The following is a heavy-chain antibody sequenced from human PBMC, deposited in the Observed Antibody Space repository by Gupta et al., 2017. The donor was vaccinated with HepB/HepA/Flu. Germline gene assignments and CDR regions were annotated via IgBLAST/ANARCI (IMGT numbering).Heavy chain of an antibody. J-gene: IGHJ4*02. CDR3: VKEIWVDDFMFDY. V-gene: IGHV3-9*01. D-gene: IGHD3/OR15-3a*01. CDR2: ISWNSGNI. Sequence: EVQLVESGGGLVQPGRSLLLSCSASGSSIDAYAMHWVRKGPGKGLEWVSDISWNSGNIGSVDSVKGSFTIDRDNAKNSLELNMNSLRREETAWYYCVKEIWVDDFMFDYWGQGTLVTASS. CDR1: GSSIDAYA.